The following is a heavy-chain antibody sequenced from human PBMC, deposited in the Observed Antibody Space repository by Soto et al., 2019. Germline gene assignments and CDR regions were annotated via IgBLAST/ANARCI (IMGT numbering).Heavy chain of an antibody. D-gene: IGHD3-10*01. Sequence: ASVKVSCKASGYTFTSYAINWVRQATGQGLEWMGWMNPNSGNTGYAQKFQGRVTMTRNTTISTAYMELSSLRSEETAFYNGARTGWGSGSYYNNETDYWGQGTLVTVS. V-gene: IGHV1-8*01. CDR2: MNPNSGNT. J-gene: IGHJ4*02. CDR3: ARTGWGSGSYYNNETDY. CDR1: GYTFTSYA.